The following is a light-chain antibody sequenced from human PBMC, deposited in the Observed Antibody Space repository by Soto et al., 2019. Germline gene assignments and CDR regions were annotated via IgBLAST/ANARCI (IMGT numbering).Light chain of an antibody. V-gene: IGKV1-17*01. Sequence: IQMTQSPSSLSASVGDRVTITCRASQGIRNDLGWYQQKPGKAPKLLIYAASSLQSGVPSRFSGSGSGTEFTLTISSLQPDDFATYYCQHYNSYSTWTFGQGTKVDIK. J-gene: IGKJ1*01. CDR2: AAS. CDR1: QGIRND. CDR3: QHYNSYSTWT.